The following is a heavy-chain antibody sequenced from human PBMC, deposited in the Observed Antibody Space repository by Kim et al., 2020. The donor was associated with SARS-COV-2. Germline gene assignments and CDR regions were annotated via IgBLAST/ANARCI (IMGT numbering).Heavy chain of an antibody. V-gene: IGHV3-11*06. J-gene: IGHJ4*02. D-gene: IGHD3-10*01. CDR3: AREGVYYYGSGSYYKYDY. Sequence: KGRFTISRDNAKNSLYLQMNSLRAEDTAVYYCAREGVYYYGSGSYYKYDYWGQGTLVTVSS.